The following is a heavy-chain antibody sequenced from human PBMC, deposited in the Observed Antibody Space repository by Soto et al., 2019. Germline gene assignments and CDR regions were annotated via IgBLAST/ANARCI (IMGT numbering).Heavy chain of an antibody. Sequence: EVQLVESGGGLVQPGGSLRLSCAASGFTFSSYSMNWVRQAPGKGLEWVSYISSSSSTIYYADSVKGRFTISRDNAKNSLYQQMNSLRDEDTAVYYCARVGELLDPFHFDYWGQGTLVTVSS. D-gene: IGHD1-26*01. CDR3: ARVGELLDPFHFDY. J-gene: IGHJ4*02. CDR1: GFTFSSYS. CDR2: ISSSSSTI. V-gene: IGHV3-48*02.